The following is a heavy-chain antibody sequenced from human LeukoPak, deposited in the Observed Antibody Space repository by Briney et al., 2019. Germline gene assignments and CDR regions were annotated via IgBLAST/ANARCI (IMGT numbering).Heavy chain of an antibody. CDR2: ISAYNGNT. Sequence: ASVKVSCKASGYTFTSYGISWVRQAPGQGLEWMGWISAYNGNTNYAQKLQGRVTMTTDTSTSTAYMELRSLRSDDTAVYYCARVRVHPDYDFWSGSRYYFDYWGQGTLVTVSS. V-gene: IGHV1-18*01. J-gene: IGHJ4*02. D-gene: IGHD3-3*01. CDR3: ARVRVHPDYDFWSGSRYYFDY. CDR1: GYTFTSYG.